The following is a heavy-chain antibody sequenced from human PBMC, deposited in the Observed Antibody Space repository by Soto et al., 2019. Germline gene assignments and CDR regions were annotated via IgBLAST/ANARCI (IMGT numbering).Heavy chain of an antibody. Sequence: QLQLQESGPGLVRPSGTLSLTCAVSGGFTSTNNWWSWVRQPPGKGLGWIGDAYHSGSTEYNPSLKSLVSISVDKSKNQISLKLTSATAADTAVYYCARSPPSSYYGGSGTFDYWGQGTLVTVSS. J-gene: IGHJ4*02. CDR3: ARSPPSSYYGGSGTFDY. D-gene: IGHD3-10*01. V-gene: IGHV4-4*02. CDR1: GGFTSTNNW. CDR2: AYHSGST.